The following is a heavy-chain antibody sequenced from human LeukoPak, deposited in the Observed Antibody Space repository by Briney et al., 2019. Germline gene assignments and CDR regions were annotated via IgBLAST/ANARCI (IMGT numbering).Heavy chain of an antibody. Sequence: GASVKVSCKASGYTFTSYAMNWVRQAPGQGLEWMGWINTNTGNPTYAQGFTGRFVFSLDTSVSTAYLQISSLKAEDTAVYYCARVKRAVTGTGEAFDIWGQGTMVTVSS. J-gene: IGHJ3*02. V-gene: IGHV7-4-1*02. CDR2: INTNTGNP. CDR1: GYTFTSYA. D-gene: IGHD6-19*01. CDR3: ARVKRAVTGTGEAFDI.